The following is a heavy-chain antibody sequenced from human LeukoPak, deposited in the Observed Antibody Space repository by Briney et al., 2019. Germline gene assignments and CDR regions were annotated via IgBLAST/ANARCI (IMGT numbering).Heavy chain of an antibody. J-gene: IGHJ4*02. V-gene: IGHV3-74*01. Sequence: ETLSLTCTVSGGSISSSNYYWGWIRQPPGKGLVWVSRINSDGSSTSYADSVKGRFTISRDNAKNTLYLQMNSLRAEDTAVYYCARSKGYGAHFDYWGQGTLVTVSS. CDR3: ARSKGYGAHFDY. D-gene: IGHD4-17*01. CDR2: INSDGSST. CDR1: GGSISSSNYY.